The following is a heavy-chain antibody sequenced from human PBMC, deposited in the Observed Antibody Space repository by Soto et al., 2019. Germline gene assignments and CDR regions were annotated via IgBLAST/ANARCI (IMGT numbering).Heavy chain of an antibody. Sequence: QVQVVESGGGVVQPGRPLRLSCAASGFTFSSYGMHWVRQAPGKGLEWVTIISYDGNNVYYADSVKGRFTISRDNTKNTLYLQMNSLRAEDTAVYYCAKDGHPYSSGWWDRTLPSYWGQGTLVTVSS. D-gene: IGHD6-19*01. CDR2: ISYDGNNV. J-gene: IGHJ4*02. CDR3: AKDGHPYSSGWWDRTLPSY. CDR1: GFTFSSYG. V-gene: IGHV3-30*18.